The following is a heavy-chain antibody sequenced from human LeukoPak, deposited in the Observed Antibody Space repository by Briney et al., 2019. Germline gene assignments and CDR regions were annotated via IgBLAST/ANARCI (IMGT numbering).Heavy chain of an antibody. CDR1: GFTFSSYE. V-gene: IGHV3-48*03. CDR3: ASPQTSGYAFGY. D-gene: IGHD5-12*01. J-gene: IGHJ4*02. Sequence: PGGSLRLSCAASGFTFSSYEMIWVRQAPGKGLECVSYISGSGRTIYYADSVKGRFTISRDNAKNSLYLQMYSLRAGDTAAYYRASPQTSGYAFGYWGQGTLVTVSS. CDR2: ISGSGRTI.